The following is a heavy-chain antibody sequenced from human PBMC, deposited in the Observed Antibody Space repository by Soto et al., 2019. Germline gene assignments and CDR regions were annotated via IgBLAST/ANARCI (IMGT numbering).Heavy chain of an antibody. V-gene: IGHV4-31*03. CDR3: ARGRVAVAGTGLDY. CDR1: GGSISSGGYY. D-gene: IGHD6-19*01. J-gene: IGHJ4*02. Sequence: SETLSLTCTVSGGSISSGGYYWSWIRQHPGKGLEWIGYIYYSGSTYYNPSLKSRVTISVDTSKNQFSLKLSSVTAADTAVYYCARGRVAVAGTGLDYWGQGTLVTVS. CDR2: IYYSGST.